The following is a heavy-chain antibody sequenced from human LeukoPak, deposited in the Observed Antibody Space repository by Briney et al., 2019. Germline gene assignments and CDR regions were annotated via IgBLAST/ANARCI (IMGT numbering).Heavy chain of an antibody. D-gene: IGHD1-26*01. CDR1: GGSFSSYY. J-gene: IGHJ4*02. CDR2: INHSGST. Sequence: SETLSLTCAVYGGSFSSYYWSWIRRPPGKGLEWIGEINHSGSTNYNPSLKSRVTISVDTSKNQFSLKLSSVTAADTAVYYCARGGGSYYYWGQGTLVTVSS. V-gene: IGHV4-34*01. CDR3: ARGGGSYYY.